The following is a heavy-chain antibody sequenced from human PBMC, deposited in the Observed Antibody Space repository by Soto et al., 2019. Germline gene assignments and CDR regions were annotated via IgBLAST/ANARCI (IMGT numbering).Heavy chain of an antibody. CDR2: IYHSGST. CDR1: CGSISSGGYS. J-gene: IGHJ5*02. Sequence: SGTPSLTLAVSCGSISSGGYSWSWIRQPPGKGLEWIGYIYHSGSTYYNPSLKSRVTISVDRSKNQFSLKLSSVTAADTAVYYCARVPGPWGQGTLVTVSS. V-gene: IGHV4-30-2*01. CDR3: ARVPGP.